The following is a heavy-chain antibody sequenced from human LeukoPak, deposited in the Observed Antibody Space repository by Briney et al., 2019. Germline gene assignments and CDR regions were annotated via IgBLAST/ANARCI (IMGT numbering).Heavy chain of an antibody. D-gene: IGHD3-10*01. Sequence: PGRSLRLSCAASGFTFDDYAMHWVRQAPGKGLEWVSGISWNSGSIGYADSVKGRFTISRDNAKNSLYLEMNSRRGEDTALYYCAKDMGMVRGYYYYGMDVWGQGTTVTVSS. V-gene: IGHV3-9*01. CDR1: GFTFDDYA. CDR3: AKDMGMVRGYYYYGMDV. CDR2: ISWNSGSI. J-gene: IGHJ6*02.